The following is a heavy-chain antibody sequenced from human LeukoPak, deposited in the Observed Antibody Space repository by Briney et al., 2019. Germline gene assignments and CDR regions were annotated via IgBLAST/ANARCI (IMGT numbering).Heavy chain of an antibody. D-gene: IGHD6-19*01. CDR1: GGSFSAYY. CDR3: ARGGTVAGYRSPLKNHFDS. Sequence: PSETLSLTCGVYGGSFSAYYWTWIRQTPGKGLEWIGEVSHSGHTEYNPSLRSRVTILLDTSKNQFSLSVKSVTAADTAVYYCARGGTVAGYRSPLKNHFDSWDQASLVTVSS. J-gene: IGHJ4*02. V-gene: IGHV4-34*01. CDR2: VSHSGHT.